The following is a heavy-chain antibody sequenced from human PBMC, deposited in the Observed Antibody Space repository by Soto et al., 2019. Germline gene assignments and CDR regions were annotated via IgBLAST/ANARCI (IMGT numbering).Heavy chain of an antibody. V-gene: IGHV4-34*01. CDR3: ARAALTTVRTYYYYYGMDV. J-gene: IGHJ6*02. CDR1: GGSFSGYY. Sequence: ASETLSLTCTVSGGSFSGYYWSWIRQPPGKGLEWIGEINHSGSTNYNPSLKSRVTISVDTSKNQFSLKLSSVTAADTAVYYCARAALTTVRTYYYYYGMDVWGQGTTVTVSS. CDR2: INHSGST. D-gene: IGHD4-17*01.